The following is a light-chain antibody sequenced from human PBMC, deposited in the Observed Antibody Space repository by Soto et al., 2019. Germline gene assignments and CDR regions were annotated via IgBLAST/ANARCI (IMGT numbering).Light chain of an antibody. Sequence: QSVLTQPPSVSGAPGQRLTISCAGTSSNIGAGFDVHWYQQLPGAAPKLLIYGNNNRPSGVPDRFSGSKSGTSASLAISGLQAEDEADYYCQCYDSSLRGVLFGGGTKLTVL. CDR2: GNN. J-gene: IGLJ2*01. CDR1: SSNIGAGFD. CDR3: QCYDSSLRGVL. V-gene: IGLV1-40*01.